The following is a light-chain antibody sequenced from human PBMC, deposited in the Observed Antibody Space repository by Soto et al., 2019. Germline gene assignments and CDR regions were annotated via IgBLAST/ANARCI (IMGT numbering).Light chain of an antibody. V-gene: IGLV2-14*01. Sequence: QSALTQPASVSGSPGQSITISCTGTSSDVGGYNYVSWYQQHPGKAPKLMIYDVSNRPSGVSNRFSGSTSGNTASLTISGLQAVVEADYYRSTYTSSSTLVVFGGGTKVTVL. CDR3: STYTSSSTLVV. J-gene: IGLJ2*01. CDR1: SSDVGGYNY. CDR2: DVS.